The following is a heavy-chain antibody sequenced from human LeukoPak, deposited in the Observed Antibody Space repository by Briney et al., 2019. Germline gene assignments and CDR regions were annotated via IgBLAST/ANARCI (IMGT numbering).Heavy chain of an antibody. D-gene: IGHD6-13*01. CDR2: IWYDGTNK. J-gene: IGHJ4*02. CDR1: GFSFRSFA. V-gene: IGHV3-33*01. CDR3: ARAYSSKEIDS. Sequence: GGSLRLSCAASGFSFRSFAMHWVRQAPGKGLDWVAIIWYDGTNKYYVDSVKGRFTISRDNSKNTLFLQMSSLRVEDTAVYYCARAYSSKEIDSWGQGTLVTVSS.